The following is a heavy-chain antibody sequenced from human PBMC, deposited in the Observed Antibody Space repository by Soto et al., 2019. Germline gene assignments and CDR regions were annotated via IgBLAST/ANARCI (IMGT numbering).Heavy chain of an antibody. CDR2: ISYDGSNK. CDR1: GFTFSSYG. D-gene: IGHD3-9*01. V-gene: IGHV3-30*18. J-gene: IGHJ5*02. CDR3: AKDHNDILTGYYWMGWFDP. Sequence: QVQLVESGGGVVQPGRSLRLSCAASGFTFSSYGMHWVRQAPGKGLEWVAVISYDGSNKYYADSVKGRFTISRDNSKNTLYLQMNSLRAEDTAVYYCAKDHNDILTGYYWMGWFDPWGQGTLVTVSS.